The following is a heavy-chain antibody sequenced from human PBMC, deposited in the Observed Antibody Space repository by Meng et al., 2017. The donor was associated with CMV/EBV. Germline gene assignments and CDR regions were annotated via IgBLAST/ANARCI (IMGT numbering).Heavy chain of an antibody. D-gene: IGHD1-26*01. V-gene: IGHV1-2*02. CDR3: ASTVPLLRKWELQGGDAFDI. J-gene: IGHJ3*02. CDR1: GYTFTGYY. Sequence: ASVKVSCKASGYTFTGYYMHWVRQAPGQGLEWMGWINPNSGGTNYAQKFQGRVTMTRDTSISTAYMELSRLRSDDTAVYYCASTVPLLRKWELQGGDAFDIWGQGTMVTVSS. CDR2: INPNSGGT.